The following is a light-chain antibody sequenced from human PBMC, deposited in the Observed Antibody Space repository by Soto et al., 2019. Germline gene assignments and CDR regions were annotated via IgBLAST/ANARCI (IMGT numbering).Light chain of an antibody. CDR2: KAS. CDR3: QQYNSFSRT. CDR1: QSTSTW. V-gene: IGKV1-5*03. J-gene: IGKJ2*01. Sequence: DIQMTQSPFTLSASVGDRVTITCRASQSTSTWLAWYQQKPGKAPKLLIYKASSLDSGVPSRFSGSGSGTEFTLTISSLQPDDFATYYCQQYNSFSRTFGQGTKVDIK.